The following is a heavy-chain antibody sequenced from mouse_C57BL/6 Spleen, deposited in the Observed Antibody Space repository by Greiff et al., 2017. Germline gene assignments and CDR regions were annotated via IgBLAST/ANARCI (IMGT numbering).Heavy chain of an antibody. CDR2: ISDGDGYT. V-gene: IGHV5-4*03. CDR1: GFTFSSYA. CDR3: ARAPRGNCDY. J-gene: IGHJ2*01. Sequence: EVKLMESGGGLVKPGGSLKLSCAASGFTFSSYAMSWVRQTQEKRLEWVATISDGDGYTCYPDNVKGRFTISRDHAKNNLYLQMSHLKSEDTAMYYCARAPRGNCDYWGQGTTLTVSS.